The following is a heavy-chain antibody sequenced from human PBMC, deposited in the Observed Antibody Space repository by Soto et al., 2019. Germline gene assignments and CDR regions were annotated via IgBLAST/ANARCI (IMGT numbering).Heavy chain of an antibody. D-gene: IGHD4-17*01. CDR2: ICGSGGGK. J-gene: IGHJ3*02. V-gene: IGHV3-23*01. CDR1: GFTFTSYA. Sequence: EVQLLESGGGLVQPGGSLRLSCAASGFTFTSYAMSWVRQAPGKGLEWVSAICGSGGGKYYADSGKGRFTISRDNSKNTLYLQMNSLRAEDTAVYYCAKCMTTVTTFPFDSWGQGTMVTVSS. CDR3: AKCMTTVTTFPFDS.